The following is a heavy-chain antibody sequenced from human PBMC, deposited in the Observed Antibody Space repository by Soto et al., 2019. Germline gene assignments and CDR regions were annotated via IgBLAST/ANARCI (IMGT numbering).Heavy chain of an antibody. CDR2: VIHTGRT. J-gene: IGHJ6*02. CDR3: ARSELGARRHCDGTSCSDTVTKNGMDV. V-gene: IGHV4-34*12. CDR1: ARSFSGYD. Sequence: ASETLSLTCTVYARSFSGYDWSWIRQSPGKGLEWIGEVIHTGRTNYNPSLKGRVTISVDTSKNQFSLNLSSVTAADTAVYYCARSELGARRHCDGTSCSDTVTKNGMDVWGQGTTVTVSS. D-gene: IGHD2-2*01.